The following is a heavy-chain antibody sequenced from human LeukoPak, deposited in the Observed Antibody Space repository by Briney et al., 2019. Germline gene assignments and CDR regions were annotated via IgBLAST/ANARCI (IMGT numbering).Heavy chain of an antibody. J-gene: IGHJ6*02. CDR1: GGSFSGYY. CDR2: INHSGST. CDR3: ARGATGGGMDV. V-gene: IGHV4-34*01. Sequence: SETLSLTCAVYGGSFSGYYWSWIRQPPGKGLEWIGEINHSGSTNYNPSLKSRVTISVDRSKNQFSLKLSSVTAADTAVYYCARGATGGGMDVWGQGTTVTVSS. D-gene: IGHD1-26*01.